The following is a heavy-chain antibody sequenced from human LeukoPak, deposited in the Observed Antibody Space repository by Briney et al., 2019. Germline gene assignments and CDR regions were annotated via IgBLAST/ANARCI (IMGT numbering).Heavy chain of an antibody. CDR1: GFTFSSYW. CDR2: IKQDGSEK. Sequence: GGSLRLSCAASGFTFSSYWMSWVRQAPGKRLEWVANIKQDGSEKYYVDSVKGRFTISRDNAKNSLYLQMNSLRAEDTAVYYCARDIGDYDILTGSDYWGQGTLVTVSS. CDR3: ARDIGDYDILTGSDY. J-gene: IGHJ4*02. D-gene: IGHD3-9*01. V-gene: IGHV3-7*01.